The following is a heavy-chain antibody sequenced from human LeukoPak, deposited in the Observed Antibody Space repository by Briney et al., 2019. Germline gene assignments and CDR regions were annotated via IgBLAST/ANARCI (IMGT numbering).Heavy chain of an antibody. V-gene: IGHV4-31*03. CDR3: ARDTPGGYSYGSFDF. D-gene: IGHD5-18*01. CDR2: IYYSGST. J-gene: IGHJ4*02. Sequence: SETLSLTCTVSGGSISSGGYYWSWIRQHPGKGLEWIGYIYYSGSTYYNPSLKSRVTMSVDTSKNQFSLKLSSVTAADAAVYYCARDTPGGYSYGSFDFWGQGTLVTVPS. CDR1: GGSISSGGYY.